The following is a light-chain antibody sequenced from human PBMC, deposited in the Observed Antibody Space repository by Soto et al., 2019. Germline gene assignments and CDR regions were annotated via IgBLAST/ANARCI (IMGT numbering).Light chain of an antibody. Sequence: EIVLTQSPGTLSLFPGERATLSCRATQSVNSDYLAWYQQNPGQAPRLLIYIASRRATGIPDRCSGSGSGTDCTLTISRLETEDCAVYYFQQYGTSPWTFVQGTKVELK. V-gene: IGKV3-20*01. CDR2: IAS. CDR1: QSVNSDY. J-gene: IGKJ1*01. CDR3: QQYGTSPWT.